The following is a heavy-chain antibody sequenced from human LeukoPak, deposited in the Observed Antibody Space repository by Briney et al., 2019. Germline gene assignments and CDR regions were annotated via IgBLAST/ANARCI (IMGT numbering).Heavy chain of an antibody. CDR1: GGTFSSYA. V-gene: IGHV1-69*05. J-gene: IGHJ6*03. Sequence: ASVKVSCKASGGTFSSYAISWVRQAPGQGLEWMGGIIPIFGTANYAQKFQGRVTITTDESTSTAYTELSSLRSEDTAVYYCARSGYGGNSNSYYYYYMDVWGKGTTVTVSS. D-gene: IGHD4-23*01. CDR2: IIPIFGTA. CDR3: ARSGYGGNSNSYYYYYMDV.